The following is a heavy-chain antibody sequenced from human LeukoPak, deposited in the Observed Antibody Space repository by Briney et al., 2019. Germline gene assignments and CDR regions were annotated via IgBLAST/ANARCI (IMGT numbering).Heavy chain of an antibody. J-gene: IGHJ4*02. D-gene: IGHD3-22*01. V-gene: IGHV1-46*01. CDR2: INPSGGST. CDR1: GYTFTSYY. Sequence: ASVKVSCKASGYTFTSYYMHWVRQAPGQGLEWMGIINPSGGSTSYAQKFQGRVTMTRDMSTSTVYMELSSLRSEDTAAYYCARDLLYYDSSGYIDYWGQGTLVTVSS. CDR3: ARDLLYYDSSGYIDY.